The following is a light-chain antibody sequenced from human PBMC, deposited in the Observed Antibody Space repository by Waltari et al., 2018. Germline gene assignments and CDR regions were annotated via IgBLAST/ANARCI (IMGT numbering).Light chain of an antibody. CDR3: SSYTRSSTYV. Sequence: QSALTQPPSVSGSPGQSVTISCTGTSSDVGGYNHVSWYQQHPGTAPKLMIYEVSNRPSGFTHRSSWSKAGNTSSLTISGHHAEDDAYYYCSSYTRSSTYVFGTGTKVTVL. CDR2: EVS. CDR1: SSDVGGYNH. V-gene: IGLV2-18*02. J-gene: IGLJ1*01.